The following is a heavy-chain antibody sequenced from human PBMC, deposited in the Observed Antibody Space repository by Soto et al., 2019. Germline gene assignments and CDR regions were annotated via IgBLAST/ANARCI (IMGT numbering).Heavy chain of an antibody. Sequence: GESLKISCKGSGYSFTSYWIGWVRQMPGKGLEWMGIIYPGDSDTRYSPSFQGQVTISADKSISTAYLQWSSLKASDTAMYYCARLVAPHLWFGEYFDYWGQGTLVTVSS. CDR3: ARLVAPHLWFGEYFDY. CDR1: GYSFTSYW. V-gene: IGHV5-51*01. CDR2: IYPGDSDT. J-gene: IGHJ4*02. D-gene: IGHD3-10*01.